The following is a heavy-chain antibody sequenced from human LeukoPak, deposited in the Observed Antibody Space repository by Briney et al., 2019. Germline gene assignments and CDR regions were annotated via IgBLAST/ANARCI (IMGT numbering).Heavy chain of an antibody. J-gene: IGHJ4*02. CDR2: IYHSGST. CDR3: ASTSIAAAGTEFDY. Sequence: SETLSLTCTVSGYSISSGYYRGWIRQPPGKGLEWIGSIYHSGSTYYNPSLKSRVTISVDTSKNQFSLKLSSVTAADTAVYYCASTSIAAAGTEFDYWGQGTLVTVSS. V-gene: IGHV4-38-2*02. CDR1: GYSISSGYY. D-gene: IGHD6-13*01.